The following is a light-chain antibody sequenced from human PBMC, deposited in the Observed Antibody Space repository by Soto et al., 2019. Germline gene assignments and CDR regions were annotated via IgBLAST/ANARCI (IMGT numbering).Light chain of an antibody. Sequence: QSALTQPASVSGSPGQSITISCTGTSSDVGGYNYVSWYQQHPGKAPKLMIYDVSNRPSGVSNRFSGSKSANTASLTISGLQAEDEADYYCSSYTNTSTRVFGGGTKLTVL. V-gene: IGLV2-14*01. J-gene: IGLJ3*02. CDR1: SSDVGGYNY. CDR3: SSYTNTSTRV. CDR2: DVS.